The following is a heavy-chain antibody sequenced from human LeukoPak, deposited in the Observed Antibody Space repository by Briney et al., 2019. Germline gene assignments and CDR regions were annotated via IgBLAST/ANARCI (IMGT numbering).Heavy chain of an antibody. J-gene: IGHJ6*03. CDR3: ARNTLVRGSVNMDV. CDR1: GGSISSYY. D-gene: IGHD3-10*01. CDR2: IYYSGST. V-gene: IGHV4-59*01. Sequence: PSETLSLTCTVSGGSISSYYWSWIRQPPGKGLEWIGYIYYSGSTNYNPSLKSRVTISVDTSKNQFSLKLSSVTAADTAVYYCARNTLVRGSVNMDVWGKGTTVTISS.